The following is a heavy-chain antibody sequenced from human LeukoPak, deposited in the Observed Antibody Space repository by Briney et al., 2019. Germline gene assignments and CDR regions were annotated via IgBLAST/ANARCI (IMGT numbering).Heavy chain of an antibody. V-gene: IGHV1-2*04. CDR1: GYTFTGYY. Sequence: ASVKVSCKASGYTFTGYYMHWVRQAPGQGLEWMGWINPNSGGTNYAQKFQGWVTMTRDTSISTAYRGLSRLRSDDTAVYHCARAHSSSWANWFDPWGQGTLVTVSS. J-gene: IGHJ5*02. CDR3: ARAHSSSWANWFDP. D-gene: IGHD6-13*01. CDR2: INPNSGGT.